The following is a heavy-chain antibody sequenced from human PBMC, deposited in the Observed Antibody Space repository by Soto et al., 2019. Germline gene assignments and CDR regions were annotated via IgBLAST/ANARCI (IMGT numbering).Heavy chain of an antibody. J-gene: IGHJ4*02. Sequence: GESLKISCAASGFTFSSYWMHWVRQAPGKGLVWVSRINSDGSSTSYADSGKGRFTISRDNAKNTLYLQMNSLRAEDTAVYYCARTYYYDSSGYYYYWGQGTLVTVSS. V-gene: IGHV3-74*01. CDR1: GFTFSSYW. CDR2: INSDGSST. D-gene: IGHD3-22*01. CDR3: ARTYYYDSSGYYYY.